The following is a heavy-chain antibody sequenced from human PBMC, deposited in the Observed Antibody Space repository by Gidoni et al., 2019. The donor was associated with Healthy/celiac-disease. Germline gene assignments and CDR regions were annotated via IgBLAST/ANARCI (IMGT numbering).Heavy chain of an antibody. V-gene: IGHV4-59*01. D-gene: IGHD2-15*01. J-gene: IGHJ3*02. CDR2: IYYSGST. CDR3: ARGYCSGGSCYYDAFDI. Sequence: QVQLQESGPGLVKPSETLSLTCTVSGGSISSYYWRWIRQPPGKGLEWIGYIYYSGSTNYNPSLKSRVTISVDTSKNQFSLKLSSVTAADTAVYYCARGYCSGGSCYYDAFDIWGQGTMVTVSS. CDR1: GGSISSYY.